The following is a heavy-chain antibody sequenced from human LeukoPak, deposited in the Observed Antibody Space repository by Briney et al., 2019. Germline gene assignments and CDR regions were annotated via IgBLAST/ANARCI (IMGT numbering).Heavy chain of an antibody. CDR2: ISVSGPI. CDR3: ARIKGSTLPISYMDV. D-gene: IGHD6-13*01. J-gene: IGHJ6*03. V-gene: IGHV3-69-1*01. Sequence: GGSLRLSCTASGFRFGGYGIHWVRQAAGKGLEWLSYISVSGPIHADSVKGRVTVSRDNAKNSLYLQMNSLRAEDTAVYYCARIKGSTLPISYMDVWGKGTTVTVSS. CDR1: GFRFGGYG.